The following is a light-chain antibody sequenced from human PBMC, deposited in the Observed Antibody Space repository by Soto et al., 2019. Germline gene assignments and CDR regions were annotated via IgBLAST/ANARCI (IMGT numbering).Light chain of an antibody. V-gene: IGKV3-20*01. CDR3: QQYDSSGWT. CDR2: GTS. Sequence: EIVLTQSPGTLSVSPGERATLSCRASQTVNNTNLAWYQQRPGQGPRLLIYGTSTRDGGIPARFRGSGSGTDFTLTISRLEPEDNAVYYCQQYDSSGWTFGQGTKVEIK. J-gene: IGKJ1*01. CDR1: QTVNNTN.